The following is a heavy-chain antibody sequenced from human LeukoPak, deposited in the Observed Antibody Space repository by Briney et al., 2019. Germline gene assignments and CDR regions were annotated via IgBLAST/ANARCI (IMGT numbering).Heavy chain of an antibody. CDR1: GGSFSGYY. J-gene: IGHJ6*03. CDR2: INHSGST. D-gene: IGHD2-8*01. V-gene: IGHV4-34*01. Sequence: PSETLSLTCAVYGGSFSGYYWSWIRQPPGKGLEWIGEINHSGSTNYNPSLKSRVTISVDTSKNQFSLKLSSVTAADTAVYYCARGPYCNNGVCYLYYYYYYMDVWGKGTTVTVSS. CDR3: ARGPYCNNGVCYLYYYYYYMDV.